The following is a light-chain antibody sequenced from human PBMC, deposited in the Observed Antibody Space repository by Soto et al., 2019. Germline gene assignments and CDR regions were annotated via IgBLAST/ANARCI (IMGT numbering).Light chain of an antibody. V-gene: IGKV1-8*01. CDR1: QGISSY. J-gene: IGKJ5*01. CDR2: AAS. Sequence: AIRMTQSPSSLSASTGDRVTITCRASQGISSYLAWYQQKPGKAPKLLIYAASTLQSGVPSGFSGSGSGTDFTLTIRCLQSEDFATYYCKQYYSYPITFGQGTRLEIK. CDR3: KQYYSYPIT.